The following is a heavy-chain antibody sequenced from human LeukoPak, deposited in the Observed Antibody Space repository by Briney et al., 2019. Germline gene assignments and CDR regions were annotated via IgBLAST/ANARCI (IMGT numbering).Heavy chain of an antibody. CDR2: IIPIFGTA. CDR1: GGTFSSYA. V-gene: IGHV1-69*13. CDR3: ARAAHYDFWSGPFDY. J-gene: IGHJ4*02. D-gene: IGHD3-3*01. Sequence: GASVKVSCKASGGTFSSYAISWVRQAPGQGLEWMGGIIPIFGTANYAQKFQGRVTITADESTSTAYMELSSLRSEDTAVYYCARAAHYDFWSGPFDYWGQGTLVTVSS.